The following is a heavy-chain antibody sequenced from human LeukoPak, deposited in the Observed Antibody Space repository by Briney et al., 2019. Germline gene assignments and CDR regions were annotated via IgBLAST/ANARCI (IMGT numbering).Heavy chain of an antibody. D-gene: IGHD6-19*01. V-gene: IGHV3-74*01. CDR1: GFPFSKYW. CDR2: INTDGTVT. CDR3: ATKQWLAPPPDS. J-gene: IGHJ4*02. Sequence: GGSLRLPCAVSGFPFSKYWMLWVRQAPGKGLESVSRINTDGTVTPDADSVQGRFTVSRHNADNTTILQMNSVRDEDTAVYYCATKQWLAPPPDSWGQGTPVTVSS.